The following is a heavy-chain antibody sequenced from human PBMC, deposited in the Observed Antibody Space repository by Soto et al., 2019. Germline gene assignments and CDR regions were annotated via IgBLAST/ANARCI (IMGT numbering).Heavy chain of an antibody. J-gene: IGHJ4*02. CDR3: LRGNSGYGNFDY. D-gene: IGHD5-12*01. Sequence: GGSLRLSCAASGFTFSSYAMSWVRQAPGKGLEWVSAISGSGGSTYYADSVKGRFTISRDNAKNTLYLQLNSLRAEDTAVYYCLRGNSGYGNFDYWGQGTQVTVSS. V-gene: IGHV3-23*01. CDR2: ISGSGGST. CDR1: GFTFSSYA.